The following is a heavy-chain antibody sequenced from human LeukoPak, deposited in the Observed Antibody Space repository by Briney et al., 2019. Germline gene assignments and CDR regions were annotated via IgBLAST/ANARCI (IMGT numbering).Heavy chain of an antibody. V-gene: IGHV1-8*01. J-gene: IGHJ3*02. CDR2: VNHNSGNT. CDR3: ARGIYDILTGYSRSNAFDI. Sequence: GASVKVSCKASGYIFTSYDIKWARQATGKGLEWMGWVNHNSGNTGYAQKFQGRVTMTRNTSISTAYMELSSLRSEDTAVYYCARGIYDILTGYSRSNAFDIWGQGTMVTVSS. CDR1: GYIFTSYD. D-gene: IGHD3-9*01.